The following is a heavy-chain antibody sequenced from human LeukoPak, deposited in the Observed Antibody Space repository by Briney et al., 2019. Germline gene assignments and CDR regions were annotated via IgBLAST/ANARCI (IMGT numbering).Heavy chain of an antibody. CDR2: ISGSGSIT. CDR1: GFTFSNYA. V-gene: IGHV3-23*01. Sequence: SGGSLRLSCAASGFTFSNYAMSWVRQAPGKGLEWVSGISGSGSITYYADSVKGRFTISRDNSKSTLYLQMNSLRAEDTAVYYCAKDGHSSGSSFDYWGQGTLVTVSS. CDR3: AKDGHSSGSSFDY. J-gene: IGHJ4*02. D-gene: IGHD6-19*01.